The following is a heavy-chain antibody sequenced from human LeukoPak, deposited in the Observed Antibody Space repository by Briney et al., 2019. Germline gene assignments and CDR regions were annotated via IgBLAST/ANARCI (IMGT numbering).Heavy chain of an antibody. Sequence: SKTLSLTCAVYGGSFSGYYWSWIRQPPGKGLEWIGEINHSGSTNYNPSLKSRVTISVDTSKNQFSLKLSSVTAADTAVYYCARGSSSRPKYYYYYYGMDVWGQGTTVTVSS. D-gene: IGHD6-13*01. CDR2: INHSGST. CDR3: ARGSSSRPKYYYYYYGMDV. V-gene: IGHV4-34*01. J-gene: IGHJ6*02. CDR1: GGSFSGYY.